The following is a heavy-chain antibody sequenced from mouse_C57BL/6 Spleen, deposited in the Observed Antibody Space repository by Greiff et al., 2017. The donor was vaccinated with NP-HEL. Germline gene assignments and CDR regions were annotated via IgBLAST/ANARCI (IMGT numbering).Heavy chain of an antibody. CDR3: ARDSRISTTVVAPYYYAMDY. J-gene: IGHJ4*01. V-gene: IGHV1-82*01. Sequence: QVHVKQSGPELVKPGASVKISCKASGYAFSSSWMNWVKQRPGKGLEWIGRIYPGDGDTNYNGKFKGKATLTADKSSSTAYMQHSSLTSEDSAVYYCARDSRISTTVVAPYYYAMDYWDQGTSVTVTS. CDR1: GYAFSSSW. D-gene: IGHD1-1*01. CDR2: IYPGDGDT.